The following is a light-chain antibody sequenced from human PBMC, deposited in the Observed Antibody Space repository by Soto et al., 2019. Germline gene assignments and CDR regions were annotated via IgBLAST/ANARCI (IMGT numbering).Light chain of an antibody. V-gene: IGLV2-14*01. CDR1: RSDVGAFNY. Sequence: QSVLTQPASVSGSPGQSITIPCTGTRSDVGAFNYVSWYQHHPGNAPKLILYEVINRPSGVYNRFSRSKSGNTASLTISGLQAEDEAFYFCISYTTDSSPYVFGTGTKVTVL. J-gene: IGLJ1*01. CDR3: ISYTTDSSPYV. CDR2: EVI.